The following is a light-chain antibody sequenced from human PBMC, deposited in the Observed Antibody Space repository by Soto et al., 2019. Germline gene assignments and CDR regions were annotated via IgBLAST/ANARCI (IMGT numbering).Light chain of an antibody. J-gene: IGLJ2*01. V-gene: IGLV2-14*03. CDR1: NSDVGGYNY. Sequence: QSVLTQPASVSGSPGQSITISCTGTNSDVGGYNYVSWYQQHPGKAPKLMIYEVSNRPSGVSNRFSASKSGNTASLTISGLQAEDEADYYCSSYTGSTTVLFGGGTQLTVL. CDR2: EVS. CDR3: SSYTGSTTVL.